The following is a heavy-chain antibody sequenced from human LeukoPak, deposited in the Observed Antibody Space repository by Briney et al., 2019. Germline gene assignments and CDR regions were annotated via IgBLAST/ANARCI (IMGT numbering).Heavy chain of an antibody. CDR2: INHSGST. CDR3: ARGSQSLGYCSGGSCRAKIFDY. Sequence: SETLSLTCAVYGGPFSGYYWSWIRQPPGKGLEWIGEINHSGSTNYNPSLKSRVTISVDTSKNQFSLKLSSVTAADTAVYYCARGSQSLGYCSGGSCRAKIFDYWGQGTLVTVSS. J-gene: IGHJ4*02. V-gene: IGHV4-34*01. CDR1: GGPFSGYY. D-gene: IGHD2-15*01.